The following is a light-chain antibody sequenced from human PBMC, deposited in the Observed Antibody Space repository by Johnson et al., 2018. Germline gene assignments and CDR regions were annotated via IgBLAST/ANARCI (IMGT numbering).Light chain of an antibody. V-gene: IGLV1-51*02. CDR3: GTWDSSLSAGNV. CDR2: ENN. J-gene: IGLJ1*01. Sequence: QSVLTQPPSVSAAPGQKVTISCSGSSSNIGNNYVSWYQQLPGTAPKLLIYENNKRPPGSPDRFSGSKPGTSATRGITGLQTGDAADYYCGTWDSSLSAGNVFGTGTKVTVL. CDR1: SSNIGNNY.